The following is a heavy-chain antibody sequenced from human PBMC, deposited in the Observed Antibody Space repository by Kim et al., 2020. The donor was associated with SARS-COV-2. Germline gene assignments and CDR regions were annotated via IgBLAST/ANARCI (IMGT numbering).Heavy chain of an antibody. Sequence: SVKVSCKASGGTFSSYAISWVRQAPGQGLEWMGRIIPILGIANYAQKFQGRVTITADKSTSTAYMELSSLRSEDTAVYYCARDQFLGQQLAQNYYGMDVCGPGTTVPVSS. V-gene: IGHV1-69*04. D-gene: IGHD6-13*01. CDR3: ARDQFLGQQLAQNYYGMDV. J-gene: IGHJ6*02. CDR1: GGTFSSYA. CDR2: IIPILGIA.